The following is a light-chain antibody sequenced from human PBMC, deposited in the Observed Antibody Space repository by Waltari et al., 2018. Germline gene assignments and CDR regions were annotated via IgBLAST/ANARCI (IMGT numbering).Light chain of an antibody. V-gene: IGKV1-39*01. CDR3: QQSYSTPRT. J-gene: IGKJ1*01. CDR2: AAS. Sequence: TCRASQRISSYLNRYHQKPGKAPKLLIYAASKLKSGVPSRFSGSRSGTDYTLTISSLQPEDFATYYCQQSYSTPRTFGQGTKLEIK. CDR1: QRISSY.